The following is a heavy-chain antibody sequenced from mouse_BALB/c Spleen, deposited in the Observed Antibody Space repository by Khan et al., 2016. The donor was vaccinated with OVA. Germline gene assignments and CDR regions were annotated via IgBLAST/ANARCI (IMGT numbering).Heavy chain of an antibody. J-gene: IGHJ2*01. V-gene: IGHV1-7*01. CDR2: INPSSGYT. Sequence: QMQLEESGAELAKPGASVKMSCKASGYTFTTYWMHWVKQRPGQGLEWIGYINPSSGYTKYNQKFKDKATLTADKSSSTAYMQLSSLTSEDSAVYYCARTHERWGQGTTLTVSS. CDR1: GYTFTTYW. CDR3: ARTHER.